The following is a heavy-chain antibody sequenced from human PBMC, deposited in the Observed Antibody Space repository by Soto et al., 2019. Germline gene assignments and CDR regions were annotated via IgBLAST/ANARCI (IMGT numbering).Heavy chain of an antibody. Sequence: GGSLRLSCAASGFTFSSYAISLVRQAPGKGLEWASAISGSDNSTYYADSVKGRFTISRDNAKKSLFLQMNSLAVEDTAVYYCARPIFGPVMDVSGLGTTVTVSS. CDR1: GFTFSSYA. J-gene: IGHJ6*02. CDR2: ISGSDNST. V-gene: IGHV3-23*01. D-gene: IGHD3-3*01. CDR3: ARPIFGPVMDV.